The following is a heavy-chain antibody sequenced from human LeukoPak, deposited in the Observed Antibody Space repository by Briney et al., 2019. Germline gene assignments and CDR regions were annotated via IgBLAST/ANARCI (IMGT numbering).Heavy chain of an antibody. CDR1: GYSFTSYW. CDR2: IYPGDSDR. Sequence: GESLKISCKGSGYSFTSYWIAWVRQMPGKGLQWMGSIYPGDSDRRYSPSFQGLVTISADKSVSTAYLQWSSLRASDTAIYYCVVQAALGTSGVWGQGATVTVSS. J-gene: IGHJ6*02. V-gene: IGHV5-51*01. CDR3: VVQAALGTSGV. D-gene: IGHD6-13*01.